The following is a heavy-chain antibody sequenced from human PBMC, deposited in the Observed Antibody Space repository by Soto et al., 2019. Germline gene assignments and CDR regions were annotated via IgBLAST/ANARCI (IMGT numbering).Heavy chain of an antibody. CDR2: ISYDGSNK. D-gene: IGHD3-16*01. CDR3: ARDWGGIDY. Sequence: QVELVESWGGVVQPGRSLRLSCAASGFTFSSYAMHWVRQAPGKGLEWVAVISYDGSNKYYADSVKGRFTISRDNSKNTLYLQMNSLRAEDTAVYYCARDWGGIDYWGQGTLVTVSS. V-gene: IGHV3-30-3*01. J-gene: IGHJ4*02. CDR1: GFTFSSYA.